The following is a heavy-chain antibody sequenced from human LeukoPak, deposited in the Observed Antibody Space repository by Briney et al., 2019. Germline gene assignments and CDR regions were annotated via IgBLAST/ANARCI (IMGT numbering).Heavy chain of an antibody. CDR1: GYTLTELS. V-gene: IGHV1-24*01. CDR2: FDPEDGET. D-gene: IGHD1-1*01. CDR3: ATFLEVPDY. Sequence: GASVTVSCTVSGYTLTELSMHWVRQAPGKGLEWMGGFDPEDGETIYAQKFQGRVTMTEDTFTDTAYMELSSLRSEDTAVYYCATFLEVPDYWGQGTLVTVSS. J-gene: IGHJ4*02.